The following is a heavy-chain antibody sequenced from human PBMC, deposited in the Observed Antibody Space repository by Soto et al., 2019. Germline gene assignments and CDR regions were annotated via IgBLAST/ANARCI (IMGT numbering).Heavy chain of an antibody. Sequence: VQLLESGGGLVQPGGSLTLSCAASGFTFSSHGMHWVRQAPGKGLEWVAVISSDGTNKYYAESVKGRFTISRDNSKNTLYLQMNSLRAEDTAVYYCASRVPHGTYGAPYFQHWGQGTLVTVS. CDR3: ASRVPHGTYGAPYFQH. V-gene: IGHV3-30*03. J-gene: IGHJ1*01. CDR1: GFTFSSHG. D-gene: IGHD1-26*01. CDR2: ISSDGTNK.